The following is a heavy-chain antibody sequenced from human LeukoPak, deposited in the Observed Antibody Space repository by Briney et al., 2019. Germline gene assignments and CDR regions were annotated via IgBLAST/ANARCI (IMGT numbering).Heavy chain of an antibody. J-gene: IGHJ4*02. D-gene: IGHD6-13*01. CDR1: GGTFSSYA. CDR2: ISAYNGNT. V-gene: IGHV1-18*01. Sequence: GASVKVSCKASGGTFSSYAISWVRQAPGQGLEWMGWISAYNGNTNYAQKLQGRVTMTTDTSTSTAYMELRSLRSDDTAVYYCARGTGYSSSWYAQTGPPNDYWGQGTLVTVSS. CDR3: ARGTGYSSSWYAQTGPPNDY.